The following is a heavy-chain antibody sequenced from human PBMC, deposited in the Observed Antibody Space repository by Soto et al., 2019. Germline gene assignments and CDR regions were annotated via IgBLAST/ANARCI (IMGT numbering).Heavy chain of an antibody. CDR1: GFTFASYA. J-gene: IGHJ3*02. Sequence: QPGGSLRLSCAASGFTFASYAMSWVRQAPGKGLEWVSAISGSGGSTYYADSVRGRFTISRDNSKNTLYLQMNSLRAEDTAVYYCAKGSYSPQYDILRSGAFDIWGQGTMVTVSS. CDR2: ISGSGGST. D-gene: IGHD3-9*01. CDR3: AKGSYSPQYDILRSGAFDI. V-gene: IGHV3-23*01.